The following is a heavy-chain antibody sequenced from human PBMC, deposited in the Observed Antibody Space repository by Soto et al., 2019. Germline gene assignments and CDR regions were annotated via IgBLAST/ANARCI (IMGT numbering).Heavy chain of an antibody. V-gene: IGHV4-59*12. J-gene: IGHJ4*02. CDR1: GGSISSYY. CDR3: ARDGPDTAMVLFDY. CDR2: IYYSGGT. Sequence: SETLSLTCTVSGGSISSYYWSWIRQPPGKGLEWIGYIYYSGGTNYNPSLKSRVTISVDTSKNQFSLKLSSVTAADTAVYYCARDGPDTAMVLFDYWGQGTLVTVSS. D-gene: IGHD5-18*01.